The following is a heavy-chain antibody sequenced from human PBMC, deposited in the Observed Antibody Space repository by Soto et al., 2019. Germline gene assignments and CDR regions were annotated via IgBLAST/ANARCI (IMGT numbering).Heavy chain of an antibody. D-gene: IGHD1-26*01. CDR3: ARAPGVGSTINWFNP. CDR1: VFTFSSYA. Sequence: VGSLRLSCRATVFTFSSYAMIWVRQAPGEGLEWVSGVSGSGYDTFYADSVKGRFTISRDNPRNTLYLQMDNLRAEDTAVYFCARAPGVGSTINWFNPWGQGTLVTVSS. CDR2: VSGSGYDT. V-gene: IGHV3-23*01. J-gene: IGHJ5*02.